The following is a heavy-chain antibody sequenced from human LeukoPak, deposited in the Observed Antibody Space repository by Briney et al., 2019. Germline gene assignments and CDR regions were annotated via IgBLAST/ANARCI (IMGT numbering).Heavy chain of an antibody. J-gene: IGHJ3*02. CDR2: INHSGST. CDR3: ARVRNTDAFDI. D-gene: IGHD1-14*01. CDR1: GGSFSGYY. V-gene: IGHV4-34*01. Sequence: SETLSLTCAVYGGSFSGYYWSWIRQPPGKGLEWIGEINHSGSTNYNPSLKSRVTIPVDTSKNQFSLKLGSVTAADTAVYYCARVRNTDAFDIWGQGTMVTVSS.